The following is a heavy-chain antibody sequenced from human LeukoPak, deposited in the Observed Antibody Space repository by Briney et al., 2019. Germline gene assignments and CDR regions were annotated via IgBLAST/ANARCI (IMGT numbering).Heavy chain of an antibody. V-gene: IGHV3-74*01. J-gene: IGHJ6*02. CDR3: ANSLGKYYYYGMDV. Sequence: GGSLRLSCAASGFTFSSYWMHWVRQAPGKGLVWVSRINSDGSSTSYADSVKGRFTISRDNAKNSLYLQMNSLRAEDTALYYCANSLGKYYYYGMDVWGQGTTVTVSS. CDR2: INSDGSST. CDR1: GFTFSSYW.